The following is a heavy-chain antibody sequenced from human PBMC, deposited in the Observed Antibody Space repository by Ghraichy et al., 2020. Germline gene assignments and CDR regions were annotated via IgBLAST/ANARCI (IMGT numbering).Heavy chain of an antibody. CDR2: IYYSGST. CDR1: GGSISSYY. J-gene: IGHJ6*02. D-gene: IGHD1-7*01. V-gene: IGHV4-59*01. CDR3: ARGELSYYYYYGMDV. Sequence: SETLSLTCTVSGGSISSYYWSWIRQPPGKGLEWIGYIYYSGSTNYNPSLKSRVTISVDTSKNQFSLKLSSVTAADTAVYYCARGELSYYYYYGMDVWGQGTTVTVSS.